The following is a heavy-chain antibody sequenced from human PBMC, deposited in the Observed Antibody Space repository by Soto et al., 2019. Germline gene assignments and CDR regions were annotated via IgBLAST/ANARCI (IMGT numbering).Heavy chain of an antibody. J-gene: IGHJ5*02. Sequence: ASVKVSCKASGYTFTGYYMHWVRQAPGQGLEWMGWINPNSGGTNYAQKFQGWVTMTRDTSISTAYMELSRLRSDDTAVYYCARCREGPANYWFDPWGQGTLVTVSS. V-gene: IGHV1-2*04. CDR3: ARCREGPANYWFDP. CDR2: INPNSGGT. D-gene: IGHD2-2*01. CDR1: GYTFTGYY.